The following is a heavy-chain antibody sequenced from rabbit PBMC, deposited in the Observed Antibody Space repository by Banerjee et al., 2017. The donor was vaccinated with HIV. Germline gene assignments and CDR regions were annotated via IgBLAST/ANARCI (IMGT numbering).Heavy chain of an antibody. CDR2: INTSTGNT. D-gene: IGHD8-1*01. J-gene: IGHJ4*01. V-gene: IGHV1S45*01. CDR3: ARDAGSGAYIDGYFNL. Sequence: QEQLEESGGDLVKPKGSLTLTCTASGFSFSNKYVMCWVRQAPGKGLEWIACINTSTGNTVYASWAKGRFTITKTSSTTVTLQMTSLTAADTASYFCARDAGSGAYIDGYFNLWGQGTLVTVS. CDR1: GFSFSNKYV.